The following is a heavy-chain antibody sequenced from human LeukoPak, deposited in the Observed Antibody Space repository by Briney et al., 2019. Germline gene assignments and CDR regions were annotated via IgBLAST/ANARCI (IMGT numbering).Heavy chain of an antibody. V-gene: IGHV4-39*07. Sequence: PSETLSPTCTVSGGSISSSSYYWGWIRQPPGKGLEWIGSIYYSGSTYYNPSLKSRVTISVDTSKNQFSLKLSSVTAPAPAPYYCAREQLVPSNIDYWGQGTLVTVSS. CDR2: IYYSGST. D-gene: IGHD6-6*01. J-gene: IGHJ4*02. CDR1: GGSISSSSYY. CDR3: AREQLVPSNIDY.